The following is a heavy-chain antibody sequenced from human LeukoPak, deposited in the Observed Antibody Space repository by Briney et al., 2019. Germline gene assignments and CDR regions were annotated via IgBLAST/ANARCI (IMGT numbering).Heavy chain of an antibody. V-gene: IGHV1-18*01. J-gene: IGHJ6*03. CDR1: GYTFTSYG. CDR2: ISAYNGNT. D-gene: IGHD6-6*01. Sequence: ASVKVSCKASGYTFTSYGISWVRQAPGQGLEWMGCISAYNGNTNYAQKLQGRVTMTTDTSTSTAYMELRSLRSDDTAVYYCARVNEYSSSSGGYINYYYYMDVWGKGTTVTVSS. CDR3: ARVNEYSSSSGGYINYYYYMDV.